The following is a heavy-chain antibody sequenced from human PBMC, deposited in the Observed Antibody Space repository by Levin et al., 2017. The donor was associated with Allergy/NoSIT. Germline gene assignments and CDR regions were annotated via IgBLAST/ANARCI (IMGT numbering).Heavy chain of an antibody. V-gene: IGHV3-49*04. CDR2: IRNKAHVGTT. Sequence: PGGSLRLSCTGSGFTFGDYAMSWVRQAPGKGLEWVGFIRNKAHVGTTEYAASVKGRLTISRDDSKSIAYLQMNSLKTEDTAVYFCARGGPPNYDYNWGSYRDGYFDYWGQGTLVTVSS. J-gene: IGHJ4*02. D-gene: IGHD3-16*02. CDR1: GFTFGDYA. CDR3: ARGGPPNYDYNWGSYRDGYFDY.